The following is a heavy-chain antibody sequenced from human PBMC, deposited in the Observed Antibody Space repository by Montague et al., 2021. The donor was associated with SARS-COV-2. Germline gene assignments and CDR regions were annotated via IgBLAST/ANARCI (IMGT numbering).Heavy chain of an antibody. J-gene: IGHJ4*02. CDR1: GGSISSSSYY. V-gene: IGHV4-39*01. CDR2: IYHSGST. Sequence: SKTLSLTCTVSGGSISSSSYYWGWIRQPPGKGLEWIGSIYHSGSTHYNPSLKSRVTISVDTSKNQFSLKLSSVTAADTAVYYCARHGKTRIAMIVVVIGYFDYWGQGTLVTVSS. CDR3: ARHGKTRIAMIVVVIGYFDY. D-gene: IGHD3-22*01.